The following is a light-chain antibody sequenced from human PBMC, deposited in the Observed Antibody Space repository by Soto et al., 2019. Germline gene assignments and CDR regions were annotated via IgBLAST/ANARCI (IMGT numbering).Light chain of an antibody. V-gene: IGLV2-8*01. CDR1: SSDVGGYNY. Sequence: QSVLTQPPSASGSPGQSVTISCTGTSSDVGGYNYVSWYQQHPGKATKLMIYEVSKRPSGVPDRFSGSKSGNTASLTVSGLQAEDEADYYCSSYAGSYVFGTGTKVTVL. J-gene: IGLJ1*01. CDR2: EVS. CDR3: SSYAGSYV.